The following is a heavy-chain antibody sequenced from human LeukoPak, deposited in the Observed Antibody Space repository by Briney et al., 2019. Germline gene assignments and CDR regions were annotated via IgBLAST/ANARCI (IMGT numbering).Heavy chain of an antibody. D-gene: IGHD6-19*01. V-gene: IGHV6-1*01. CDR2: TYYRSKQYN. CDR3: EREYSSGWI. J-gene: IGHJ4*02. Sequence: PSQTLSVTRAISGDRVSRNIAPWNWPSHPPSRGLEWLGRTYYRSKQYNDYPLSAKSQITINPHQPTNQFALQLNSLTPDDTAVYYCEREYSSGWIWGQGTLVTVSS. CDR1: GDRVSRNIAP.